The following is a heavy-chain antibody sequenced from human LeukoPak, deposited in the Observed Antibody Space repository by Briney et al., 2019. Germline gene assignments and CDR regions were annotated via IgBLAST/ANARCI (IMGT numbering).Heavy chain of an antibody. CDR1: GGSLNSRGHY. Sequence: SETLSLTCTVFGGSLNSRGHYWGWIRQPPGQGLEWVGGFDYRGSAYYNPSLNSRVTISVDTSKSQFSLKLSSVTAADTAVYYCASRCCGGSSCHLIGGDWGQGILVTVSS. CDR2: FDYRGSA. J-gene: IGHJ4*02. D-gene: IGHD2-2*01. V-gene: IGHV4-39*01. CDR3: ASRCCGGSSCHLIGGD.